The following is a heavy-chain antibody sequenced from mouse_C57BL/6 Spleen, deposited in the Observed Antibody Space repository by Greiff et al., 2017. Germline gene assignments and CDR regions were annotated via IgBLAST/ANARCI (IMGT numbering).Heavy chain of an antibody. Sequence: VQLQQSGPELVKPGASVKISCKASGYSFTDYNMNWVKQSNGKSLEWIGVINPNYGTTSYNQKFKGKATLTVDQSSSTGYMQLNSLTSEDSAVYYCERGRDAGDYAMDYWGQGTSVTVSS. CDR1: GYSFTDYN. CDR2: INPNYGTT. J-gene: IGHJ4*01. CDR3: ERGRDAGDYAMDY. V-gene: IGHV1-39*01.